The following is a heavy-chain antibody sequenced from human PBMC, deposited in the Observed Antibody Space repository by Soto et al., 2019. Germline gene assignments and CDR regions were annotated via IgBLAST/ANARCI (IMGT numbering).Heavy chain of an antibody. J-gene: IGHJ3*02. Sequence: PGGSLRLSCAASGFTVSSNYMSWVRQAPGKGLEWVSVIYSGGSTYYADSVKGRFTISRDNSKNTLYLQMNSLRAEDTAVYYCARRFSGYDFAAFDIWGQGTMVTV. D-gene: IGHD5-12*01. CDR1: GFTVSSNY. CDR2: IYSGGST. V-gene: IGHV3-66*01. CDR3: ARRFSGYDFAAFDI.